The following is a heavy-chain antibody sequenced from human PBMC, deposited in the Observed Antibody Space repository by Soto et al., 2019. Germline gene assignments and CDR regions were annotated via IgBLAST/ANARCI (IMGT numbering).Heavy chain of an antibody. D-gene: IGHD1-26*01. J-gene: IGHJ4*02. CDR3: ARVGGGYRFDY. CDR2: IFYSGHL. V-gene: IGHV4-59*01. CDR1: GTSFGTYY. Sequence: QVRLQESGPGLVKPSETLSLTCAVSGTSFGTYYWSWIRQPPGKGLEWIGYIFYSGHLKYNPSLKSRLTISVDPPKNQISLRLTSVTAADTAVYYCARVGGGYRFDYWGQGALVTVSS.